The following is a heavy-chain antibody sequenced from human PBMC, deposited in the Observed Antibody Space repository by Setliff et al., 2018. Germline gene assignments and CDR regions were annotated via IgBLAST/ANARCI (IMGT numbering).Heavy chain of an antibody. V-gene: IGHV1-18*01. D-gene: IGHD3-10*01. CDR1: GYTFTSYG. J-gene: IGHJ5*02. CDR3: ATAPITMVRGVIPINWFDP. Sequence: ASVKVSCKASGYTFTSYGISWVRQAPGQGLEWMGWISAHNGNTNYAQKLQGRVTMTTDTSTSTAYMELRSLRSDDTAVYYCATAPITMVRGVIPINWFDPWGQGTLVTVSS. CDR2: ISAHNGNT.